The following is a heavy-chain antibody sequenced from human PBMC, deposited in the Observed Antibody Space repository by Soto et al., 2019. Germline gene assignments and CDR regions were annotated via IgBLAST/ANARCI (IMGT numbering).Heavy chain of an antibody. V-gene: IGHV4-4*02. Sequence: QVQLQESGPGLVEPSGTLSLTCTVSGASVSSGGWWTWLRQPPGKGLEWIGEIYHSGSTNYNPSLKSRGSMSLDNSKNHFSLTVNYVTAADTALYYCTTKPGGLNWGFQSWGQGTRVTVSS. D-gene: IGHD3-16*01. CDR1: GASVSSGGW. CDR3: TTKPGGLNWGFQS. CDR2: IYHSGST. J-gene: IGHJ4*02.